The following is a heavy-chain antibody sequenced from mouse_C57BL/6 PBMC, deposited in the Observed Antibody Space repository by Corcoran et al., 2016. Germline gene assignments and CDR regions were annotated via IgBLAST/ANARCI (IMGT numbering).Heavy chain of an antibody. Sequence: EVQLQQSGPELVKPGASVKISCKASGYTFTDYYMNWVKQSHGKSLEWIGDINPNNGGTSYNQKFKGKATLTVDKSSSTAYMELRSLTSEDSAVYYYDRPGIYAMADWGQGTLVTVSS. D-gene: IGHD2-14*01. CDR2: INPNNGGT. CDR1: GYTFTDYY. CDR3: DRPGIYAMAD. J-gene: IGHJ4*01. V-gene: IGHV1-26*01.